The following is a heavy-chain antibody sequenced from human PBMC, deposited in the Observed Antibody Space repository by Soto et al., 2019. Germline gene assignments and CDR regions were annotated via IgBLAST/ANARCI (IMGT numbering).Heavy chain of an antibody. CDR3: AKALGGNSRYYFDY. V-gene: IGHV3-23*01. J-gene: IGHJ4*02. Sequence: GGSLRLSCAASGFTFTTAWINWVRQAPGKGLEWVSAISGSGGSTYYADSVKGRFTISRDNSKNTLYLQMNSLRAEDTAVYYCAKALGGNSRYYFDYWGQGTLVTVSS. CDR1: GFTFTTAW. CDR2: ISGSGGST. D-gene: IGHD2-21*02.